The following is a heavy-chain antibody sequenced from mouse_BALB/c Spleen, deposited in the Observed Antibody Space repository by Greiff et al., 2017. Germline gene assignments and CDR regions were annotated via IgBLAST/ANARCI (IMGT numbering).Heavy chain of an antibody. CDR1: GFTFSSFG. CDR2: ISSGSSTI. J-gene: IGHJ4*01. CDR3: ARGGNYVGYYAMDY. V-gene: IGHV5-17*02. Sequence: EVKLMESGGGLVQPGGSRKLSCAASGFTFSSFGMHWVRQAPEKGLEWVAYISSGSSTIYYADTVKGRFTISRDNPKNTLFLQMTSLRSEDTAMYYCARGGNYVGYYAMDYWGQGTSVTVSS. D-gene: IGHD2-1*01.